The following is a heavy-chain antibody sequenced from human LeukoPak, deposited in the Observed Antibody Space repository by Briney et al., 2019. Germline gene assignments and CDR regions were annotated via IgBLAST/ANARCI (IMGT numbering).Heavy chain of an antibody. CDR2: INPNSGDT. V-gene: IGHV1-2*02. J-gene: IGHJ4*02. CDR3: AREEQYNNFFDY. Sequence: GASVKVSCKASGYTLTDYYIHWVRQAPGQGLEWMGWINPNSGDTTYAQKFQGRVTMTRDTSISSAYMDLSRLNSDDTAVYFCAREEQYNNFFDYWGQGTLATVSS. CDR1: GYTLTDYY. D-gene: IGHD1/OR15-1a*01.